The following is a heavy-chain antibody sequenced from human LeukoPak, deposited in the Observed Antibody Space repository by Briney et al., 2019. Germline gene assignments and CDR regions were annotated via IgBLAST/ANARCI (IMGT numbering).Heavy chain of an antibody. CDR2: INGDETTT. Sequence: TGGSLRLSCSASGFTFSSNWMHWVRQAPGKGLVWVARINGDETTTTYADSVKGRFTISRDNAKNTLYLQMNSLRVDDTAVYYCVGIWQYFEYWGQGSLVTVSS. V-gene: IGHV3-74*01. CDR1: GFTFSSNW. J-gene: IGHJ4*02. CDR3: VGIWQYFEY. D-gene: IGHD1-14*01.